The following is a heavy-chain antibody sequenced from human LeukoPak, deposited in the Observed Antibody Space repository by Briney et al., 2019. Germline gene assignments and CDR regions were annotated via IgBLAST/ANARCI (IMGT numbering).Heavy chain of an antibody. CDR2: IYTSGST. J-gene: IGHJ3*02. CDR1: GGSISSGSYY. Sequence: SSETLSLTCTVSGGSISSGSYYWSWIRQPAGKGLEWIGRIYTSGSTNYNPSLKSRVTISVDTSKNQFSLKLSSVTAADTAVYYCARDALGLRWLSSRDDAFDIWGQGTMVTVSS. D-gene: IGHD3-16*02. V-gene: IGHV4-61*02. CDR3: ARDALGLRWLSSRDDAFDI.